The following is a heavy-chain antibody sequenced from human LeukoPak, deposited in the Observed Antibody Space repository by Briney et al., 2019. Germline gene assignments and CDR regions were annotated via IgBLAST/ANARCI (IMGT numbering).Heavy chain of an antibody. J-gene: IGHJ4*02. CDR1: GFTVSNNY. CDR2: IYSGGST. D-gene: IGHD3-10*01. Sequence: GGSLRLSCAASGFTVSNNYMSWVRQAPGKGLEWVSVIYSGGSTYYADSVKGRFTISRDNSKNTLYLQMNSLRAEDTAVYYCARDRMKGSGYYDYWGQGTLVTVSS. V-gene: IGHV3-53*01. CDR3: ARDRMKGSGYYDY.